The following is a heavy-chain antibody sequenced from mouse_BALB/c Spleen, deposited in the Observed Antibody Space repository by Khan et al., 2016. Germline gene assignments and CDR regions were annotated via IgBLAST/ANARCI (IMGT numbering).Heavy chain of an antibody. D-gene: IGHD2-4*01. Sequence: VQLQQSGAELVKPGASVKLSCTASGFNIKDTYIHWVKQRPEQGLEWIGRIDPAIDNTKYDPKFQGKATIAADTSSNTAYRQLSSLTSEDTAVYYCARGIYDYGFAYWGQGTLVTVSA. CDR1: GFNIKDTY. CDR2: IDPAIDNT. J-gene: IGHJ3*01. CDR3: ARGIYDYGFAY. V-gene: IGHV14-3*02.